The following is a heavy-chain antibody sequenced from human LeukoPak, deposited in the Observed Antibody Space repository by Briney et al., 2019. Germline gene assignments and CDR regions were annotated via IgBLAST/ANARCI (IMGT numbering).Heavy chain of an antibody. CDR3: VKGLKGYSGNNCYYLFDY. D-gene: IGHD2-15*01. J-gene: IGHJ4*02. Sequence: PGGSLRLSCAATGFAFSNYAMNWVRQAPGKGLEWVSSITGSGGGTYYADSVKGRFTISRDNSKNTLDLQMNSLSAEDTAVYYCVKGLKGYSGNNCYYLFDYWGQGTLVTVSS. V-gene: IGHV3-23*01. CDR1: GFAFSNYA. CDR2: ITGSGGGT.